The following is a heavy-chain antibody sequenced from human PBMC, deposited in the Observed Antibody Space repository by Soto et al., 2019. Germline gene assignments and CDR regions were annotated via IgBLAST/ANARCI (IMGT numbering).Heavy chain of an antibody. CDR1: GGSFSSGSHY. CDR3: ARGHGGVSVFGAPGHFDS. Sequence: QLQLQESGPGLVKPSETLSLICTVSGGSFSSGSHYWGWIRQPPGKGLEWIGSMSYSGNTYYNPSLNSRVTISVATSGNQFSLKLNSVTAADTAVYYCARGHGGVSVFGAPGHFDSWGQGTLVTVSS. V-gene: IGHV4-39*01. CDR2: MSYSGNT. D-gene: IGHD3-3*01. J-gene: IGHJ4*02.